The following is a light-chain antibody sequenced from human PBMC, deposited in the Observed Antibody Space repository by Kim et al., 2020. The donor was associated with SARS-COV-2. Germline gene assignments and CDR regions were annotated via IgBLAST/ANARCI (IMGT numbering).Light chain of an antibody. V-gene: IGKV1-39*01. CDR2: ATS. CDR1: QSIIRY. Sequence: SASVGDMVALPRRAGQSIIRYFNWSQQNLGKAPTLLIYATSGVQSAIPSRFSGSGSGTDFTLTISSLEPGDFAAYYCQQGYSTPYTFGQGTKLEI. J-gene: IGKJ2*01. CDR3: QQGYSTPYT.